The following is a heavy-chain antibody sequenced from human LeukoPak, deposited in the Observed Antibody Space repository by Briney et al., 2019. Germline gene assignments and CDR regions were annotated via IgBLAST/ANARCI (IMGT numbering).Heavy chain of an antibody. J-gene: IGHJ4*02. CDR3: ARDGVGDSSGYSPGTFDY. D-gene: IGHD3-22*01. V-gene: IGHV4-59*01. CDR2: IYYSGST. CDR1: GGSISSYY. Sequence: PSETLSLTCTVSGGSISSYYWSWIRQPPGKGLEWIGYIYYSGSTNYNPSLKSRVTISVDTSKNQFSLKLSSVTAADTAVYYRARDGVGDSSGYSPGTFDYWGQGTLVTVSS.